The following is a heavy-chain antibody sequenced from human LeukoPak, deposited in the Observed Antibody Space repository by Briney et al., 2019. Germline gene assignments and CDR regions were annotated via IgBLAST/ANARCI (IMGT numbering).Heavy chain of an antibody. V-gene: IGHV3-30*18. CDR2: ISYDGSNK. D-gene: IGHD4-11*01. CDR3: AKASTTRAYYFDY. Sequence: GRSLRLSCAASGFTFSSYGMHWVRQAPGKGLEWVAVISYDGSNKYYADSVKGRFTISRDNPKNTLYLQMNSLRAEDTAVYYCAKASTTRAYYFDYWGQGTLVTVSS. CDR1: GFTFSSYG. J-gene: IGHJ4*02.